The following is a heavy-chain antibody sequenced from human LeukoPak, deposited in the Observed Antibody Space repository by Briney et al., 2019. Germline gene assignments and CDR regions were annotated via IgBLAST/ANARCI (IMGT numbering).Heavy chain of an antibody. V-gene: IGHV3-23*01. CDR1: GFTFSSYA. CDR2: ISGSGGSI. D-gene: IGHD3-22*01. Sequence: GGSLRLSCAASGFTFSSYAMSWVRQAPGKGLEWVSSISGSGGSIYYADSVKGRFTISRDNSKSTLYLQMNSLRAEDTAIYYCAKGGRYYYDSSGYHFDYWGQGTLVTVSS. CDR3: AKGGRYYYDSSGYHFDY. J-gene: IGHJ4*02.